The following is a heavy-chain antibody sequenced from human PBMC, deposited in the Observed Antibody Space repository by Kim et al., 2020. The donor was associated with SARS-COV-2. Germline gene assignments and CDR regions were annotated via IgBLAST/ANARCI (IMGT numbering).Heavy chain of an antibody. J-gene: IGHJ4*02. CDR3: ARAWLVPEIDY. CDR2: IYYSGST. Sequence: SETLSLTCTVSGGSISSYYWSWIRQPPGKGLEWIGYIYYSGSTNYNPSLKSRVTISVDTSKNQFSLKLSSVTAADTAVYYCARAWLVPEIDYWGQGTLVTVSS. CDR1: GGSISSYY. D-gene: IGHD6-19*01. V-gene: IGHV4-59*08.